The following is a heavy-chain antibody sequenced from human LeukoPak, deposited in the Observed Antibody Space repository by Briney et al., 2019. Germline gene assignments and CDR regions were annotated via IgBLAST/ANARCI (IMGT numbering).Heavy chain of an antibody. Sequence: ASVKVSGKASGYTFTGYYMHWVRQAPGQGLEWMGWINPNSGDTNYAQKFQGRVSMTRDTSISTAYMDLSGLRSDDTALYYCARGLGWDSGTYLGAWGQGTLVTVSS. CDR2: INPNSGDT. V-gene: IGHV1-2*02. CDR3: ARGLGWDSGTYLGA. CDR1: GYTFTGYY. J-gene: IGHJ5*02. D-gene: IGHD1-26*01.